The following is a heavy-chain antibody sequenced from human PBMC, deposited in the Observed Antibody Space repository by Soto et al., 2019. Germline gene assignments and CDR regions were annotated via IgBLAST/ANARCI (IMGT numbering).Heavy chain of an antibody. V-gene: IGHV1-69*02. CDR1: GGTFSSYT. J-gene: IGHJ5*02. CDR2: IIPILGVA. Sequence: QVQLVQSGAEVKKPGSSVKVSCKASGGTFSSYTIRWVRQAPGQGLEWMGRIIPILGVANYEQKFQGRVTISADKCTSRAYMELSSLRSEDTVVYYCSRVWNSGWYSRTNWLSPWGQGTLVPVSS. D-gene: IGHD6-19*01. CDR3: SRVWNSGWYSRTNWLSP.